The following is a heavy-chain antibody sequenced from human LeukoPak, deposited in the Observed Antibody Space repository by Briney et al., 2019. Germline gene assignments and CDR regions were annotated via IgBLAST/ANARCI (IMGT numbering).Heavy chain of an antibody. CDR3: ERLGYSSARVTWFAP. CDR2: IHYSGKT. Sequence: SETLSLTCTVSGGSISISNYDWGWIRQPPGEGLEWIVNIHYSGKTYYNPSLKSRVTLSVDTSKNQFSLKLSSVTAPDTAVYYCERLGYSSARVTWFAPWGQGALVTVSS. D-gene: IGHD5-12*01. J-gene: IGHJ5*02. CDR1: GGSISISNYD. V-gene: IGHV4-39*01.